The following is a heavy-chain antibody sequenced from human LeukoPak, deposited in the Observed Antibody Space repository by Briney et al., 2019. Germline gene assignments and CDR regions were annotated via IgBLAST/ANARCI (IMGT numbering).Heavy chain of an antibody. V-gene: IGHV3-23*01. Sequence: GGSLRLACAASGFTFSSYAMSWVRQAPGKGLEWVSAISGSGGSTYYADSVKGRFTISRDNSKNTLYLQMNSLRAEDTAVYYCAILPRRGYCSSTSCYAVDYWGQGTLVTVSS. CDR3: AILPRRGYCSSTSCYAVDY. CDR1: GFTFSSYA. D-gene: IGHD2-2*01. J-gene: IGHJ4*02. CDR2: ISGSGGST.